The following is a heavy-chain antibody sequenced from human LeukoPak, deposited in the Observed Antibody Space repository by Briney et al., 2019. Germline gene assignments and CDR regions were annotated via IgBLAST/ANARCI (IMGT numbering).Heavy chain of an antibody. CDR2: IVPIFGLA. J-gene: IGHJ6*03. V-gene: IGHV1-69*01. Sequence: ASVKVPCKASGGTFNRYAISWVRQAPGQELEWMGGIVPIFGLANYAQKFQGRVTITADESTSAAYMELTSLRSEDTAVYYCARDKGPGHRRGRYYYYMDVWGRGTTVTVSS. CDR1: GGTFNRYA. CDR3: ARDKGPGHRRGRYYYYMDV.